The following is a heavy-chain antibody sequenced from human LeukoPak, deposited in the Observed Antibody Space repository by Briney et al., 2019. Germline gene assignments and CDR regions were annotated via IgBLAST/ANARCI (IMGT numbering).Heavy chain of an antibody. D-gene: IGHD4-11*01. V-gene: IGHV3-23*01. CDR3: AKDRYSNYGNWFDP. CDR2: ISGSGGST. Sequence: QPGVSLRLSCAASGFTCSNYAMNWVRQAPGRGLEWVSGISGSGGSTYYADSVKGRFTISRDNSKNTLYLQMISLRAEDTAVYYCAKDRYSNYGNWFDPWGQGTLVTVFS. J-gene: IGHJ5*02. CDR1: GFTCSNYA.